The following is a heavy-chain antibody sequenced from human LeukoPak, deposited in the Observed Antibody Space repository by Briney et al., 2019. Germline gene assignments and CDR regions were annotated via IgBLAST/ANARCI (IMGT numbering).Heavy chain of an antibody. V-gene: IGHV3-9*01. CDR3: AKDAVPARDTTRYYYYGMDV. CDR1: GFTFDDYA. D-gene: IGHD2-2*01. CDR2: ISWNSGSI. J-gene: IGHJ6*02. Sequence: GRSLRLSCAASGFTFDDYAMHWVRQAPGKGLEWVSGISWNSGSIGYADSVKGRFTISRDNAKNSLYLQMNSLRAEDTALYYCAKDAVPARDTTRYYYYGMDVWGQGTTVTVSS.